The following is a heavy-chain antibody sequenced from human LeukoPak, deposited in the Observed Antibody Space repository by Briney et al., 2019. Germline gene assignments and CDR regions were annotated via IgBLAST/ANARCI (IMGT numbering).Heavy chain of an antibody. V-gene: IGHV4-38-2*02. CDR2: IYHSGST. CDR3: ARGSSSYTRLESTTTTYYYHYMDV. Sequence: SETLSLTCIVSGSSISSDYYWGWIRQPPGKGLEWIGSIYHSGSTSYKPSLKSRVTISVDTSKNQFSLRLSSVTAADTAVYYCARGSSSYTRLESTTTTYYYHYMDVWGKGTTVTVSS. D-gene: IGHD2/OR15-2a*01. J-gene: IGHJ6*03. CDR1: GSSISSDYY.